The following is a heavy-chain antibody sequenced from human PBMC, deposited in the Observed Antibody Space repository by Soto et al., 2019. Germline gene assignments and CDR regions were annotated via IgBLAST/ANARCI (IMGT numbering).Heavy chain of an antibody. CDR2: IGTAGDT. J-gene: IGHJ3*02. CDR1: GFNFSSYD. CDR3: ARAGQGASCSGGSCYLGASDI. V-gene: IGHV3-13*01. Sequence: EVQLVESGGGLVQPGGSLRLSCAASGFNFSSYDMHWVRQATGKGLEWVSVIGTAGDTFYTGSVKGRFTISSENGKNSLYLQMNSLRAGDTAVYYCARAGQGASCSGGSCYLGASDIWGQGTMVTVSS. D-gene: IGHD2-15*01.